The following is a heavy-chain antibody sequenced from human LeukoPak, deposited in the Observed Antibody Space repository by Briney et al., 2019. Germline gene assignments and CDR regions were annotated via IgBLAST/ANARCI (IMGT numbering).Heavy chain of an antibody. V-gene: IGHV3-23*01. CDR3: AKRSPLSSVLDY. Sequence: GGSLRLSRAASGFTFSSYAMSWVRQAPGKGLEWVSAISGSGGSTYYADSVKGRFTISRDNSKNTLYLQMDSLRAEDTAVYYCAKRSPLSSVLDYWGQGTLVTVSS. CDR1: GFTFSSYA. D-gene: IGHD6-6*01. J-gene: IGHJ4*02. CDR2: ISGSGGST.